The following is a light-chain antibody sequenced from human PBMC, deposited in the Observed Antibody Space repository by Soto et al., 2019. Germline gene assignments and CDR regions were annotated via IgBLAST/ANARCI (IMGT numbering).Light chain of an antibody. Sequence: AIQMTQSPSSLSASVGDRVTITCRASQGIRNDLGWYQQKPGKAPKLLIYAASSLQSGVPSRFSGSGSGTDFTLTISSLQPEDFAVYYCQQRSNWPSWTFGQGTKVDNK. CDR1: QGIRND. J-gene: IGKJ1*01. CDR2: AAS. CDR3: QQRSNWPSWT. V-gene: IGKV1-6*01.